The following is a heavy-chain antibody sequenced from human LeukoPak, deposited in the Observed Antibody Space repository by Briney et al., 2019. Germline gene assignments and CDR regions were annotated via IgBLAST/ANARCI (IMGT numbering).Heavy chain of an antibody. CDR1: GFTFSSYS. J-gene: IGHJ4*02. D-gene: IGHD6-19*01. CDR2: IKEDGGEI. CDR3: ARDREQWLVLDY. V-gene: IGHV3-7*01. Sequence: PGGSLRLSCAASGFTFSSYSMNWVRQAPGKGLEWVATIKEDGGEIYYVDSVKGRFTISRDNAKNSLDLQMNSLRAEDTAVYYCARDREQWLVLDYWGQGTLVTVSS.